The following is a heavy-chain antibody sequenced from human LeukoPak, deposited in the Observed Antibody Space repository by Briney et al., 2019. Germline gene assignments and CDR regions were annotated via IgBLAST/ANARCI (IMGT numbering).Heavy chain of an antibody. CDR2: ISAYNGNT. Sequence: ASVKVSCKASGYTFSRYGISWVRQAPGQGLEWVGWISAYNGNTNYAQKFQGRVSMTTDTSTNTAYMELRSLRSDDTALYYCARDICSSSTCRPDAFDTWGQGTMVTVSS. J-gene: IGHJ3*02. CDR1: GYTFSRYG. V-gene: IGHV1-18*01. D-gene: IGHD2-2*01. CDR3: ARDICSSSTCRPDAFDT.